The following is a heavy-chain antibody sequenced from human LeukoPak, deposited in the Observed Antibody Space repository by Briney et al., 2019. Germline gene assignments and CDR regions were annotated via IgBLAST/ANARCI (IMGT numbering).Heavy chain of an antibody. CDR2: IYSGGST. CDR1: GFTVSSNY. Sequence: GGSLRLSCAASGFTVSSNYMSWVCQAPGKGLEWVSVIYSGGSTYYADSVKGRFTISRDNSKNTLYLQMNSLTAEDTAVYYCARVGVVPAAIPDGFDIWGQGTMATVSS. J-gene: IGHJ3*02. D-gene: IGHD2-2*01. V-gene: IGHV3-53*01. CDR3: ARVGVVPAAIPDGFDI.